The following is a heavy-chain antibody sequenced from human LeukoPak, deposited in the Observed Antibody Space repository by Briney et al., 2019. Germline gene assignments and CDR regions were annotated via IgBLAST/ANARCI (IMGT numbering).Heavy chain of an antibody. D-gene: IGHD4-17*01. J-gene: IGHJ4*02. Sequence: SETLSLTCTVSGGSISSGSYYWSWIRQPAGKGLEWIGRIYTSGSTNYNPSLKSRVTISVDTSKNQSSLKLSSVTAADTAVYYCAREDGDLDYWGQGTLVTVSS. CDR1: GGSISSGSYY. CDR2: IYTSGST. CDR3: AREDGDLDY. V-gene: IGHV4-61*02.